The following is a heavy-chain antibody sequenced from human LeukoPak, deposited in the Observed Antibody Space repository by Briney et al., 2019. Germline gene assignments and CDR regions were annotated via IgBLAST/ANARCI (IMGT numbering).Heavy chain of an antibody. CDR2: IDYTGRT. CDR3: ARPGETDTPMGNFAS. V-gene: IGHV4-39*01. J-gene: IGHJ4*02. D-gene: IGHD5-18*01. CDR1: GGSITTTTYY. Sequence: SETLSLTCIVSGGSITTTTYYWGWIRQPPGKGLEWIGSIDYTGRTFHNPSLKGRVSISVDTPKNQFSLRLSSVTAADTAMYYCARPGETDTPMGNFASWGQGTLVTVSS.